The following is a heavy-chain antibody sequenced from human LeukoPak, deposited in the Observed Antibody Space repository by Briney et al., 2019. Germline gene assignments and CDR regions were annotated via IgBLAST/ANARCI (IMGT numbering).Heavy chain of an antibody. CDR2: ISYDGSNK. V-gene: IGHV3-30*18. D-gene: IGHD5-18*01. J-gene: IGHJ4*02. CDR1: GFTFSSYG. Sequence: GGSLRLSCAASGFTFSSYGMHWVRQAPGKGLEWVAVISYDGSNKYYADSVKGRFTISRDNSKNTLYLQMNSLRAEDTAVYYCAKDVSGIQLWLNLWGQGTLVTVSS. CDR3: AKDVSGIQLWLNL.